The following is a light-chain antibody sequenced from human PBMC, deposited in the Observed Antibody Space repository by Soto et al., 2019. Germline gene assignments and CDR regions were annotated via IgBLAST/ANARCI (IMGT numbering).Light chain of an antibody. J-gene: IGKJ1*01. CDR3: QQYGSSPVT. CDR1: QSVSSNY. CDR2: GAS. Sequence: EIVMTQSPATLSVSPGGRATLSCRASQSVSSNYLVWSQQKPGQAPRLLIYGASSRPTGIPDRFSGSRSGTDFTLTISRLEPEDFAVYYRQQYGSSPVTFGQGTKVDIK. V-gene: IGKV3-20*01.